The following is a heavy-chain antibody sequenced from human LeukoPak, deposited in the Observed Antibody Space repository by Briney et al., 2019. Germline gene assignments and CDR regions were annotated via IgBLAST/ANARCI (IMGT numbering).Heavy chain of an antibody. Sequence: SETLSLTCTVSGGSIYTGDYYWTWIRQPPGKELEWIGSLFYSGNTYYSPSLKSRVAISIDVSKNQFSLNLSSVTAADTAVYYCARENRVSTRDFDCWGHGTLVTVSS. J-gene: IGHJ4*01. D-gene: IGHD5/OR15-5a*01. CDR3: ARENRVSTRDFDC. V-gene: IGHV4-39*07. CDR2: LFYSGNT. CDR1: GGSIYTGDYY.